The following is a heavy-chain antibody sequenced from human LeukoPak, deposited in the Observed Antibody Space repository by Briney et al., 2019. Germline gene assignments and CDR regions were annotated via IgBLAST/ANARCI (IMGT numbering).Heavy chain of an antibody. CDR1: GYTFTGYY. CDR2: INPNSGGT. V-gene: IGHV1-2*06. CDR3: ARARRSGGSCARADCWFDP. Sequence: GASVKVSCKASGYTFTGYYMHWVRQAPGQGLEWMGRINPNSGGTNYAQKFQGRVTMTRDTSISTAYMELSRLRSDDTAVYYCARARRSGGSCARADCWFDPWGQGTLVTVSS. D-gene: IGHD2-15*01. J-gene: IGHJ5*02.